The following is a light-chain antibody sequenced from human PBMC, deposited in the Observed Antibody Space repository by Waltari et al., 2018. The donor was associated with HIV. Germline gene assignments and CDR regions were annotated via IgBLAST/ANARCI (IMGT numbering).Light chain of an antibody. CDR3: QQSYALPAT. Sequence: DIQMTQSPSSLSAFVGDRVSITCRASQRISSSLVWYQQKPGKAPKLLISGASGLRSGVPSRFSGDGSGTDFTLTISSLQPEDFATYYCQQSYALPATFGQGTKVEIK. CDR2: GAS. CDR1: QRISSS. V-gene: IGKV1-39*01. J-gene: IGKJ1*01.